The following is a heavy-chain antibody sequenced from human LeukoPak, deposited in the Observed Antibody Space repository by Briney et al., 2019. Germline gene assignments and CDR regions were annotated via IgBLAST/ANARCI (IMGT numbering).Heavy chain of an antibody. CDR3: ARDFADL. D-gene: IGHD3/OR15-3a*01. J-gene: IGHJ4*02. CDR2: IYYSGST. CDR1: GGSISSGDYY. V-gene: IGHV4-30-4*01. Sequence: SETLSLTCTVSGGSISSGDYYWSWIRQPPGKGLEWIGYIYYSGSTYYNPSLKSRVTISIYTSKNQFSLELSSVTAADTAAYYCARDFADLWGQGTLVTVSS.